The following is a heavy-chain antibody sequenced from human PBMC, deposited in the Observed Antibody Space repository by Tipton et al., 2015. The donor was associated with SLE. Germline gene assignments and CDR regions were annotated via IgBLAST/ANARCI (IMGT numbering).Heavy chain of an antibody. CDR2: IYYSGST. V-gene: IGHV4-39*01. CDR3: ARRVGWGSEYFDY. D-gene: IGHD7-27*01. Sequence: TLSLTCNVSGGSISSSSYYWGWIRQPPGKGLEWIGSIYYSGSTYYNPSLKSRVTISVDTSKKQFSLKLSSVTTADTAVYYCARRVGWGSEYFDYWGQGTLVTVSS. J-gene: IGHJ4*02. CDR1: GGSISSSSYY.